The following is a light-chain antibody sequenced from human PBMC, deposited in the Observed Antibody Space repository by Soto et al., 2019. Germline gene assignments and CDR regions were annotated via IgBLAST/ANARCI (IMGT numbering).Light chain of an antibody. CDR1: QDIATY. V-gene: IGKV1-33*01. Sequence: ESQMTQSPSSLSASVGNRVTISCLACQDIATYLNWYQQKPGKAPNLLIYDASNLETGVPSRFSGGGSGTHFTFTISSLQPEDFATYYCLQHNSYPQTFGQVTKADIK. CDR2: DAS. CDR3: LQHNSYPQT. J-gene: IGKJ1*01.